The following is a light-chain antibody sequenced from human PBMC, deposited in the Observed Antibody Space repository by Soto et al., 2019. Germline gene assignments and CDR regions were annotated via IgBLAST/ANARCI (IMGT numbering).Light chain of an antibody. CDR3: LLSYSDTRV. CDR2: DTS. Sequence: QTVVTQEPSLTVSPGGTVTLTCGSSTGPVTSGHYPHWFQQKPGQAPRTLIYDTSIKHSWTPSRFSGSLLGGKAAVTLSGALPEDVAEYYCLLSYSDTRVFGGGTKLTVL. J-gene: IGLJ3*02. V-gene: IGLV7-46*01. CDR1: TGPVTSGHY.